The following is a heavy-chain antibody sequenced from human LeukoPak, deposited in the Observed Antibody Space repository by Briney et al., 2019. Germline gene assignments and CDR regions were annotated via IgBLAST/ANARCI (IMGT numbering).Heavy chain of an antibody. CDR1: GFTFSRYE. CDR3: ARFLVVPAATDI. CDR2: ISSSGSTI. Sequence: GGSLRLSCAASGFTFSRYEMNWVRQAPGKGLEWVSYISSSGSTIYYADSVKGRFTISRDNAKNSLYLQMNSLRAEDTAVYYCARFLVVPAATDIWGQGTMVTVSS. D-gene: IGHD2-2*01. V-gene: IGHV3-48*03. J-gene: IGHJ3*02.